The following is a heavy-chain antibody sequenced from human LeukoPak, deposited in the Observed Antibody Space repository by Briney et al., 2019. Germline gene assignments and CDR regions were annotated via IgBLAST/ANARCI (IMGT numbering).Heavy chain of an antibody. Sequence: PSETLSLTCTVSGGSISSYYWSWIRQPAGKGLEWIGRIYTSGSTNYNPSLKTRVTMSVDTSKSQFSPKLSSVTAADTAVYFCARGNWNYFDSWGQGTLVTVSS. V-gene: IGHV4-4*07. D-gene: IGHD1-1*01. CDR1: GGSISSYY. J-gene: IGHJ4*02. CDR3: ARGNWNYFDS. CDR2: IYTSGST.